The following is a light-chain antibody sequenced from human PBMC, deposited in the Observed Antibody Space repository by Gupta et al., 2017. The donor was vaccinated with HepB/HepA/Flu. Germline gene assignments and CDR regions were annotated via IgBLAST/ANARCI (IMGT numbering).Light chain of an antibody. Sequence: DIQMTQSPSSLSASVGDRVTITCRASHNIHGYLNWYQQKPGKSPRFLIYTTSTLQSGVPSRFSGSGSGTEFTLTISSLQPEDVASYYCQQGYNTPPTFGQGTKVEIK. CDR1: HNIHGY. CDR2: TTS. J-gene: IGKJ1*01. V-gene: IGKV1-39*01. CDR3: QQGYNTPPT.